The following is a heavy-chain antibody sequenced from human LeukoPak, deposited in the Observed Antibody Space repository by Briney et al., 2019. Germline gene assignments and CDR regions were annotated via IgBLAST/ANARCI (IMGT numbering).Heavy chain of an antibody. CDR2: ISGSGGST. V-gene: IGHV3-23*01. Sequence: GGSLILSCAASGFTFSSYAMSWVRQAPGKGLEWVSAISGSGGSTYYADSVKGRFTISRDNSKNTLYLQMNSLRAEDTAVYYCAKDWGQEGDAFDIWGQGTMVTISS. CDR1: GFTFSSYA. CDR3: AKDWGQEGDAFDI. D-gene: IGHD3-16*01. J-gene: IGHJ3*02.